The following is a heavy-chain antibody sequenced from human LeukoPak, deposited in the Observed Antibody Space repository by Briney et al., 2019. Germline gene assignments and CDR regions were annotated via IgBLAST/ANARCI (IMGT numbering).Heavy chain of an antibody. CDR2: IKQDGSEK. Sequence: GGSLRLSCAASGFTFSSYWMSWVRQAPGKGLEWVANIKQDGSEKYYVDSVKGRFTISRDNAKNSLYLQMNSLRAEDTAVYYCARDSGLDYYDSSGYDYWGQGTLVTVSS. CDR3: ARDSGLDYYDSSGYDY. V-gene: IGHV3-7*01. J-gene: IGHJ4*02. CDR1: GFTFSSYW. D-gene: IGHD3-22*01.